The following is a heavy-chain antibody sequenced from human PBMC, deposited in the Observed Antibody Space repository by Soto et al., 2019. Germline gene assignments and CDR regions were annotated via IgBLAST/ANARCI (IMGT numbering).Heavy chain of an antibody. CDR1: GYTFTSYA. V-gene: IGHV1-3*01. CDR3: ARGVLRYFDWFSQHNWFDP. J-gene: IGHJ5*02. CDR2: INAGNGNT. Sequence: QVQLVQSGAEVKKPGASVKVSCKASGYTFTSYAMHWVRQAPGQRLEWMGWINAGNGNTKYSQKFQGRVTITRDTSASTAYMELSSLRSEDTAVYYCARGVLRYFDWFSQHNWFDPWGQGTLVTVSS. D-gene: IGHD3-9*01.